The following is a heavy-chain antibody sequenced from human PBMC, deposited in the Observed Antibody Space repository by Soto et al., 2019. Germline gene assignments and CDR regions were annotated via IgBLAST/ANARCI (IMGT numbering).Heavy chain of an antibody. Sequence: EVQLVESGGGLVQPGGSLRLSCAASGFTFSSYEMNWVRQAPGKGLEWISYISGSSSTIYYADSVKGRFTISRDNAKHSLTLQLNSLTDEDTAVYYCARKGAVGDGYNGFDFWGQGTLVTVSS. J-gene: IGHJ4*02. CDR2: ISGSSSTI. D-gene: IGHD5-12*01. V-gene: IGHV3-48*03. CDR1: GFTFSSYE. CDR3: ARKGAVGDGYNGFDF.